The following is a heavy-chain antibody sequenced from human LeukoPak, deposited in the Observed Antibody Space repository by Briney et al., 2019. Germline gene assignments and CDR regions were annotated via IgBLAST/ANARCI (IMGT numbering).Heavy chain of an antibody. CDR1: GGTFSSYA. D-gene: IGHD4-17*01. J-gene: IGHJ3*02. CDR3: ASWQMTTVTTLAFDI. V-gene: IGHV1-69*06. Sequence: SVKVSCKASGGTFSSYAISWVRQAPGQGLEWMRGIIPIFGTANYAQKFQGRVTITADKSTSTAYMELSSLRSEDTAVYYCASWQMTTVTTLAFDIWGQGTMVTVSS. CDR2: IIPIFGTA.